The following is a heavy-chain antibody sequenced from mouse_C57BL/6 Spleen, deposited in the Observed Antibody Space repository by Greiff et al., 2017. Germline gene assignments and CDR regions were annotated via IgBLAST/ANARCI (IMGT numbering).Heavy chain of an antibody. Sequence: QVQLQQSGTELVKPGASVKLSCKASGYTFTSYWMHWVKQRPGQGLEWIGNINPSNGGTNYNEKFKSKATLTVDKSSSTAYMQLSSLTSEDSAVYYCARGDSNFYAMDYWGQGTSVTVSS. CDR3: ARGDSNFYAMDY. CDR2: INPSNGGT. CDR1: GYTFTSYW. D-gene: IGHD2-5*01. J-gene: IGHJ4*01. V-gene: IGHV1-53*01.